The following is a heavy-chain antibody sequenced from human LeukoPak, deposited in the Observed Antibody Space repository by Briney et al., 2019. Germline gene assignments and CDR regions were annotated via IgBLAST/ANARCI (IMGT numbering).Heavy chain of an antibody. CDR3: ATVSAATRTFDY. V-gene: IGHV1-24*01. D-gene: IGHD1-26*01. J-gene: IGHJ4*02. Sequence: ASVKVSCKVSGYTLTELSMHWVRQAPGKGLEWMGGFDPEDGETIYAQKFQGRVTMTEDTSTDTAYMELSSLRSEDTAVYYCATVSAATRTFDYWGQGTLVTVSS. CDR2: FDPEDGET. CDR1: GYTLTELS.